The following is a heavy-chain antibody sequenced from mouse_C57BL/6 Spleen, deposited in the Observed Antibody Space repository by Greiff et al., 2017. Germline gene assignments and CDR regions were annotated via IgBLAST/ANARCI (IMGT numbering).Heavy chain of an antibody. J-gene: IGHJ4*01. V-gene: IGHV1-55*01. CDR3: ARRDDYDEGYAMDY. Sequence: VQLQQPGAELVKPGASVKMSCKASGYTFTSYWITWVKQRPGQGLEWIGDIYPGSGSTNYNEKFKSKATLTVDTSSSTAYMQLSSLTSEDSAVYYCARRDDYDEGYAMDYWGQGTSVTVSS. D-gene: IGHD2-4*01. CDR1: GYTFTSYW. CDR2: IYPGSGST.